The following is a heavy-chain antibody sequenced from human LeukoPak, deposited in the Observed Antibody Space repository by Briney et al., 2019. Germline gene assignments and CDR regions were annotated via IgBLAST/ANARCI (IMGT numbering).Heavy chain of an antibody. CDR1: GFTFSSYW. CDR2: INQDGSEK. V-gene: IGHV3-7*01. CDR3: ARRGQRHYYDSSGYYSLDY. J-gene: IGHJ4*02. D-gene: IGHD3-22*01. Sequence: PGGSLRLSCAASGFTFSSYWMTWVRQAPGKGLERVANINQDGSEKDYVDSVKGRFTISRDNPKNSLYLQMSGLRAEDTAVYYCARRGQRHYYDSSGYYSLDYWGQGTLVTVSS.